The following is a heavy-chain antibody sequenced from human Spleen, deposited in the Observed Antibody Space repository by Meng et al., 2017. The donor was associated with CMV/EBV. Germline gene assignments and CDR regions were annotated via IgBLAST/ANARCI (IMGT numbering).Heavy chain of an antibody. Sequence: SETLSLSCTVSGGSISSYYWSWIRQPPGKGLEWIGYIYYSGSTNYNPSLKSRVTISVDTSKNQFSLKLSSVTAADTAVYYCARATLGYAFDIWGQGTMVTVSS. V-gene: IGHV4-59*01. D-gene: IGHD5-12*01. CDR1: GGSISSYY. CDR2: IYYSGST. CDR3: ARATLGYAFDI. J-gene: IGHJ3*02.